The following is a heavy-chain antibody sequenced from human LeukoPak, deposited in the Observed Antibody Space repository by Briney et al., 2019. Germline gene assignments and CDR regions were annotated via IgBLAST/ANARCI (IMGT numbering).Heavy chain of an antibody. Sequence: SETLSLTCTVSGGSLSSYYWSWIRQPPGKGLEWIGYIYYRGRTKYNPSLQSRVTISVDTSRNQFSLRLSSVTAADTSVYYCARQSDDLGYFQHWGQGTLVTVSS. D-gene: IGHD3-16*01. CDR2: IYYRGRT. CDR3: ARQSDDLGYFQH. V-gene: IGHV4-59*08. CDR1: GGSLSSYY. J-gene: IGHJ1*01.